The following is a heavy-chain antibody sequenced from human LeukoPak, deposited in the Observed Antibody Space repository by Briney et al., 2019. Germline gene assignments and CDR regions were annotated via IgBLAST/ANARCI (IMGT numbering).Heavy chain of an antibody. CDR2: ISVYNGNT. CDR3: ARGWHYYDSSGYYYPFDY. Sequence: ASVKVSCKTSGYTFSISHVTWVRQAPGQRLEWMGWISVYNGNTNYAQKLQGRVTMTTDTSTSTAYMELRSLRSDDTAVYYCARGWHYYDSSGYYYPFDYWGQGTLVTVSS. J-gene: IGHJ4*02. V-gene: IGHV1-18*04. D-gene: IGHD3-22*01. CDR1: GYTFSISH.